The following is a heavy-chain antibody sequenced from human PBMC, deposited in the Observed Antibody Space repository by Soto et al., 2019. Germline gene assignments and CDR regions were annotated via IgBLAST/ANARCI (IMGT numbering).Heavy chain of an antibody. CDR3: ARHPRDDYNYGGSGIFDY. CDR2: AFYSGSS. D-gene: IGHD4-4*01. CDR1: GGSISSRSYW. J-gene: IGHJ4*02. Sequence: QLQLQESGPGLVKPSETLSLTCTVSGGSISSRSYWWAWIRQPPGKGLEWIGDAFYSGSSCYNPSLKSRVAISVDTSKNQFSLKLKSVTAADTAVYYCARHPRDDYNYGGSGIFDYWGQGTLVTVSS. V-gene: IGHV4-39*01.